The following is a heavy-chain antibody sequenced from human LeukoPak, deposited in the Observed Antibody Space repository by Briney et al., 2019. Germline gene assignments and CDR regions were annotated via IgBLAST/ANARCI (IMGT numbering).Heavy chain of an antibody. J-gene: IGHJ4*02. CDR2: IRQYMSSQ. CDR1: GFQFSAHS. V-gene: IGHV3-30*02. Sequence: GASLRLSCAASGFQFSAHSMHWVRETPGKGLEWVAVIRQYMSSQFYQDSVVGRFTISRDNSRNTLYLQMNSLRIEDTVVYYCVKDPSTWTVFENWGLGTLVTVSS. CDR3: VKDPSTWTVFEN. D-gene: IGHD3/OR15-3a*01.